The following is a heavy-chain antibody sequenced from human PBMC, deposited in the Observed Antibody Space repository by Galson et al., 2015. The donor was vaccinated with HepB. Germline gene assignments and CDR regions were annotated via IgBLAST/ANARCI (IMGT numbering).Heavy chain of an antibody. J-gene: IGHJ4*02. CDR2: ISGSGGST. Sequence: SLRLSCAASGFTFSSYAMSWVRQAPGKGLEWVSAISGSGGSTYYADSVKGRFTISRDNSKNTLYLQMNSLRAEDTAVYYCAKASWEITMVRGVIITGDFYFDYWGQGTLVTVSS. CDR1: GFTFSSYA. CDR3: AKASWEITMVRGVIITGDFYFDY. V-gene: IGHV3-23*01. D-gene: IGHD3-10*01.